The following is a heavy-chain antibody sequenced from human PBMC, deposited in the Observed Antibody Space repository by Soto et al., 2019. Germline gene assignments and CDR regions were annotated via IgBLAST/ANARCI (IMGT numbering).Heavy chain of an antibody. CDR2: ISHSGST. J-gene: IGHJ4*02. CDR3: AREYTYGSNFFDC. V-gene: IGHV4-31*03. D-gene: IGHD5-18*01. CDR1: GGSISSAPFY. Sequence: QLQEPGPGLVKLSQTLSLTCTVSGGSISSAPFYWSWIRQHPGKGLEWIGYISHSGSTYYTPSLKSRGIISADTSKNQFSVNLTSVTAADTAVYYCAREYTYGSNFFDCWGQGALVTVSS.